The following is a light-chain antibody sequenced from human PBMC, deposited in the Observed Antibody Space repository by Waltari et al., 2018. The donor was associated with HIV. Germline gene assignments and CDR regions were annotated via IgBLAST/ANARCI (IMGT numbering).Light chain of an antibody. CDR1: HSNIGRSA. Sequence: QSVLTQPPSASGAPGQRVSISCSGGHSNIGRSAVSWYQQLPGTAPKLLIYSNTQRPSGVPDRFSGSKSGTSASLAIGGLQSEDEADYYCAAWDDSLSGSVVFGGGTKLTVL. CDR3: AAWDDSLSGSVV. CDR2: SNT. J-gene: IGLJ2*01. V-gene: IGLV1-44*01.